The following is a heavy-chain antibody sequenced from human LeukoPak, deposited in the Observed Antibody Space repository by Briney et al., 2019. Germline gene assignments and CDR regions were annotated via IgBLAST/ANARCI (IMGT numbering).Heavy chain of an antibody. CDR1: GGSITSYY. J-gene: IGHJ6*02. V-gene: IGHV4-4*07. D-gene: IGHD5-24*01. CDR3: ARGQRMDV. CDR2: IYTSGNT. Sequence: SETLSLTCAVSGGSITSYYWTWLRQPAGKGLEWIGRIYTSGNTNYNPSLKSRVTMSLDTSKNQLSLKLSSVIAADTAVYYCARGQRMDVWGQGTTVTVSS.